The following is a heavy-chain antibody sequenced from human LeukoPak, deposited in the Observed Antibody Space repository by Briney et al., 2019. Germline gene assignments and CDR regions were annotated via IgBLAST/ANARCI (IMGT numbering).Heavy chain of an antibody. CDR2: INGSGGSK. CDR3: ARTRGVIIVY. Sequence: GGSLRLSCAASGFTFSKYAVSWVCQAPGKGLEWVSGINGSGGSKYYADSVKGRFTISRDNSKNTLYLQMNSLRAEDTAVYYYARTRGVIIVYWGQGTLVTVSS. D-gene: IGHD3-10*01. CDR1: GFTFSKYA. V-gene: IGHV3-23*01. J-gene: IGHJ4*02.